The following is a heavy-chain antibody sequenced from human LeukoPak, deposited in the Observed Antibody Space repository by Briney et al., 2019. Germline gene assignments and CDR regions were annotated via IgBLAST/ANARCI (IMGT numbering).Heavy chain of an antibody. CDR2: INPNSGGT. Sequence: GASVKVSCKASGYTFTSYGISWVRQAPGQGLEWMGWINPNSGGTNYAQKFQGRVTMTRDTSISTAYMELSRLRSDDTAVYYCARDPRQRIVGALFDYWGQGTLVTVSS. CDR1: GYTFTSYG. CDR3: ARDPRQRIVGALFDY. V-gene: IGHV1-2*02. J-gene: IGHJ4*02. D-gene: IGHD1-26*01.